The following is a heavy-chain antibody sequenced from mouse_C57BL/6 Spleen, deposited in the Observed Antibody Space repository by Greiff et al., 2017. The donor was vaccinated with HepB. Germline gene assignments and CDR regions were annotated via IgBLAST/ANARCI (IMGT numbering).Heavy chain of an antibody. CDR1: GYAFTNYL. Sequence: VKLQESGAELVRPGTSVKVSCKASGYAFTNYLIEWVKQRPGQGLEWIGVINPGSGGTNYNEKFKGKATLTADKSSSTAYMQLSSLTSEDSAVYFCARDYDYDEIAYWGQGTLVTVSA. CDR2: INPGSGGT. CDR3: ARDYDYDEIAY. V-gene: IGHV1-54*01. D-gene: IGHD2-4*01. J-gene: IGHJ3*01.